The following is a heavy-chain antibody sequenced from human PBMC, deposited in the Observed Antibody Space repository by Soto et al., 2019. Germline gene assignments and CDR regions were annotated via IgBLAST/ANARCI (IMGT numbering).Heavy chain of an antibody. V-gene: IGHV3-48*03. J-gene: IGHJ4*02. CDR2: ISSSGSTA. D-gene: IGHD3-10*01. CDR1: GFTFSRFE. Sequence: GGTLRLSCAASGFTFSRFELHWVRQAPGKGLEWISYISSSGSTAYYASPVEGRFTISRDNANNSVYLQMDSLRAEDTALYYCTRAAWFPYLSFYWGQGALVTVSS. CDR3: TRAAWFPYLSFY.